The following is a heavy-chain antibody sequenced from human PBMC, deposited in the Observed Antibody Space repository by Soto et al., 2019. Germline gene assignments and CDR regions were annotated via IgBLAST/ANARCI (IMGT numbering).Heavy chain of an antibody. D-gene: IGHD6-19*01. V-gene: IGHV4-59*01. CDR3: ARGSGQWLVNAGYDY. J-gene: IGHJ4*02. CDR2: IYYSGST. Sequence: PGKGLEWIGYIYYSGSTNYNPSLKSRVTISLDTSKNQFSLKLSSVTAADTAVYYCARGSGQWLVNAGYDYWGQGTLVTVSS.